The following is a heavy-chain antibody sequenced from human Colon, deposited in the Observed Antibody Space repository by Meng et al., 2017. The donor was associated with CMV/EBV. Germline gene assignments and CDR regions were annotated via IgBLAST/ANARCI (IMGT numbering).Heavy chain of an antibody. CDR1: GLTFSDSF. J-gene: IGHJ4*02. CDR3: ARIVVGDNDYFDY. V-gene: IGHV3-7*01. CDR2: IKQDGSEK. D-gene: IGHD2-15*01. Sequence: GGSLRLSCTASGLTFSDSFMSWVRQAPGKGLEWVANIKQDGSEKFYVDSVKGRFTISRDNARKSVYLQMDSLRAEDTAVYYCARIVVGDNDYFDYWGQGTLVTVSS.